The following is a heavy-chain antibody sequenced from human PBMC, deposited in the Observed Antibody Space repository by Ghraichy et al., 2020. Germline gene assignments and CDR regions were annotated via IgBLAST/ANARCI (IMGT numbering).Heavy chain of an antibody. Sequence: GESLNISCQASGYNFDKYWIAWVRQMPGKGLEWVGLIYPGDSDTRFSTSFQGQVTISADKSANTAYLQWRSLRAPDSGVYYCARLSSGAIYHCDSWGQGTLVTVSS. V-gene: IGHV5-51*01. CDR1: GYNFDKYW. CDR2: IYPGDSDT. D-gene: IGHD3-22*01. CDR3: ARLSSGAIYHCDS. J-gene: IGHJ4*02.